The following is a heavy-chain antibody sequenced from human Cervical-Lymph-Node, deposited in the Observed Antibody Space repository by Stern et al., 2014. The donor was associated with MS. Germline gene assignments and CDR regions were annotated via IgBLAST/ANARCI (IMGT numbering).Heavy chain of an antibody. D-gene: IGHD4-17*01. CDR2: IVPLFGKP. Sequence: QLVQSGAEVKKPGSSVKVSCKASGGTFSNYATSWVRQAPGQGLEWMGGIVPLFGKPNYAQKFQGRVTITADESTSTAYMDLSSLRSEDTAVYYCASPLTATSVPFGYYGMDVWGQGTTVTVS. V-gene: IGHV1-69*01. CDR1: GGTFSNYA. J-gene: IGHJ6*02. CDR3: ASPLTATSVPFGYYGMDV.